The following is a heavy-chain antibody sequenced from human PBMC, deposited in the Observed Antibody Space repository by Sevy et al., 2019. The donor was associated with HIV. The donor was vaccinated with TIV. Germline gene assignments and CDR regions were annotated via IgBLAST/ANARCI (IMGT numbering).Heavy chain of an antibody. CDR2: IIPIFGTA. Sequence: ASVKVSCKASGGTFSSYAISWVRQAPGQGLEWMGGIIPIFGTANYAQKFQGRVTITADESTSTAYMELSSLRSEDTAVYYCASSYSNPTYYYYGMDVWGQGTTVTVSS. D-gene: IGHD4-4*01. CDR1: GGTFSSYA. V-gene: IGHV1-69*13. CDR3: ASSYSNPTYYYYGMDV. J-gene: IGHJ6*02.